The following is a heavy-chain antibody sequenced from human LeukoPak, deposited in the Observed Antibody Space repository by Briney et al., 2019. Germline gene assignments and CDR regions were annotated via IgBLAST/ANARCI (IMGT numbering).Heavy chain of an antibody. CDR3: ARDTPNIVVVPAANIWFDP. Sequence: ASVKVSCKASGYTFTCYGISWVRQAPGQGLEWMGWISAYNGNTNYAQKLQGRVTMTTDTSTSTAYMELRSLRSDDTAVYYCARDTPNIVVVPAANIWFDPWGQGTLVTVSS. V-gene: IGHV1-18*01. J-gene: IGHJ5*02. CDR2: ISAYNGNT. D-gene: IGHD2-2*01. CDR1: GYTFTCYG.